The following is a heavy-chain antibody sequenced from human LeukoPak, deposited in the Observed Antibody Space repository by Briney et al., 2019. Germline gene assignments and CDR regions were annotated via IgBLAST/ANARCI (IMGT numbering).Heavy chain of an antibody. CDR2: IYYGGST. D-gene: IGHD5-24*01. J-gene: IGHJ3*02. V-gene: IGHV4-59*01. CDR3: ARDATTPGAFDI. CDR1: GGSISSYY. Sequence: SETLSLTCTVSGGSISSYYWSWIRQPPGKGLEWIGYIYYGGSTNYNPSLKSRVTISVDTSKNQFSLKLSSVTAADTAVYYCARDATTPGAFDIWGQGTMVTVSS.